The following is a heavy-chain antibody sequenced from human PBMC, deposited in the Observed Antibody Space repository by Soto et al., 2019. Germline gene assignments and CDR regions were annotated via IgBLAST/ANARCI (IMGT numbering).Heavy chain of an antibody. Sequence: GGSLRLSCAASGFTFDDYAMNWVRQAPGKGLEWVSGISWNSGSIGYADSVKGRFTISRDNAKNSLYLQMNSLRAEDTALYYCAKDRTAAAGSFDYWGQGTLVTVSS. D-gene: IGHD6-13*01. CDR1: GFTFDDYA. CDR2: ISWNSGSI. V-gene: IGHV3-9*01. J-gene: IGHJ4*02. CDR3: AKDRTAAAGSFDY.